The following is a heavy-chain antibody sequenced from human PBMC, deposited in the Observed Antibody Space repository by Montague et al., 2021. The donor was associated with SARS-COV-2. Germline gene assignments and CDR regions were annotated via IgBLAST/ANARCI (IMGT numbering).Heavy chain of an antibody. CDR2: VDSAGST. V-gene: IGHV4-39*07. Sequence: SETLSLTCTVSAGSLSSRSNYWGWIRQLPGMGLQWIGRVDSAGSTYYSPSLKSRVTISLDTSKSQFSLKLSCVTAADTAVYYCARDEYNRYWYKYWGQGARVAGSS. CDR1: AGSLSSRSNY. CDR3: ARDEYNRYWYKY. D-gene: IGHD2-8*02. J-gene: IGHJ4*02.